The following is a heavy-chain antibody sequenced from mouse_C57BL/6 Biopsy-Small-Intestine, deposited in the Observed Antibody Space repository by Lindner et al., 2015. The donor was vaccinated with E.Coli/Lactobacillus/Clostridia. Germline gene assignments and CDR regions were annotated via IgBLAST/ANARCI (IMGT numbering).Heavy chain of an antibody. CDR1: GYTFTSYG. D-gene: IGHD6-1*01. CDR3: ARVPLPLYSSGWFDY. J-gene: IGHJ4*01. V-gene: IGHV1-4*01. Sequence: SVKVSCKASGYTFTSYGVNWVRQAPGQGLEWMGWISPYSGNTNHAQKLQGRVTMTTDTSTSTAYMELRSLGSDDTAVYYCARVPLPLYSSGWFDYWGQGTLVTVSS. CDR2: ISPYSGNT.